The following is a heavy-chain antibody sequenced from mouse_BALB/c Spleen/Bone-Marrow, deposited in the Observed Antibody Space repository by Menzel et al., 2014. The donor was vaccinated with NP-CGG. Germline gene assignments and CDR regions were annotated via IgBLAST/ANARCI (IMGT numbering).Heavy chain of an antibody. CDR3: ARGGDNYAWFPY. V-gene: IGHV1-69*02. D-gene: IGHD1-3*01. CDR1: GYTFTTYW. J-gene: IGHJ3*01. CDR2: IDPSDSYT. Sequence: QVQLKESGAEFVKPGASVKLSCKASGYTFTTYWMHWVKQRPGQGLEWIGQIDPSDSYTNYSQKFKGKATLTVDKSSSTAHMQLSSLSSEDSAVYYCARGGDNYAWFPYWGQGTLVTVSA.